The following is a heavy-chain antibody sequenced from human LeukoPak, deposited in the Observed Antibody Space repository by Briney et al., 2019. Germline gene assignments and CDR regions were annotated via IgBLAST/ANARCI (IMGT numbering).Heavy chain of an antibody. J-gene: IGHJ4*01. Sequence: PSETLSLTCTVSGVSITSSSYYWDWIRQPPGKGPEWIGSIHYGANTYRNPSLKSRVTISMDTSKNHFSLSLSSVTAADTAVNYCARNDAKMETGDDRGDGSLVTVSS. CDR1: GVSITSSSYY. CDR3: ARNDAKMETGDD. D-gene: IGHD2-8*01. CDR2: IHYGANT. V-gene: IGHV4-39*02.